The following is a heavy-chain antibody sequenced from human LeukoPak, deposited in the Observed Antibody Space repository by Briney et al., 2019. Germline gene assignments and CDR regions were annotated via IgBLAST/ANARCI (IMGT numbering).Heavy chain of an antibody. V-gene: IGHV4-39*01. J-gene: IGHJ4*02. Sequence: SETLSLTCTVSGGSINSLNYYWGWIRQPPGQGLEWIGNIFYNGDTFYAPSLKSRIIISVDASKNQFSLKLSSVTAADTAVYYCARRAERYSSSWYDYWGQGTLVTVSS. CDR2: IFYNGDT. CDR1: GGSINSLNYY. CDR3: ARRAERYSSSWYDY. D-gene: IGHD6-13*01.